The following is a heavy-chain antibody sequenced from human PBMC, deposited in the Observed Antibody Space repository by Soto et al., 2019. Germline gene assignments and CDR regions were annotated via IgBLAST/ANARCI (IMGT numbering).Heavy chain of an antibody. Sequence: SGPTLVNPTQTLTLTCTFSGFSLSTSGVGVGWIRQPPGKALEWLALIYWNDDKRYSPSLKSRLTITKDTSKNQVVLTMTNMDPVDTATYYCAHRLSPMGDWLQSHYFDYWGQGTLVTVSS. CDR2: IYWNDDK. V-gene: IGHV2-5*01. CDR3: AHRLSPMGDWLQSHYFDY. CDR1: GFSLSTSGVG. D-gene: IGHD3-16*01. J-gene: IGHJ4*02.